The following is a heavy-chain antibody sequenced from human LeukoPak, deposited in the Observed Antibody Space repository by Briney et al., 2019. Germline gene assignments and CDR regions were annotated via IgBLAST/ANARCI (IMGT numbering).Heavy chain of an antibody. J-gene: IGHJ1*01. V-gene: IGHV3-33*06. CDR1: GFTFSSYG. Sequence: GRSLRLSCAASGFTFSSYGMHWVRQAPGKGLEWVAVIWYDGSNKYYADSVKGRFTISRDNSKNTLYLQMNSLRAEDTAVYYCAKDQALRAEYFQHWDQGTLVTVSS. CDR3: AKDQALRAEYFQH. D-gene: IGHD3-16*01. CDR2: IWYDGSNK.